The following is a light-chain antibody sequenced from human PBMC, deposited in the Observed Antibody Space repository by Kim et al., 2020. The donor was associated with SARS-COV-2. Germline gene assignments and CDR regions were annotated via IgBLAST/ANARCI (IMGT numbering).Light chain of an antibody. J-gene: IGLJ3*02. CDR1: SGSVSSSYY. Sequence: QTVVTQEPSFSVSPGGTVTFTCGLSSGSVSSSYYPSWYQQTPGQAPRTLIYNTNTRSSGVPDRFSGSILGNKAALTITRAQADDECDYYCVMYISSGSWVFGGGTQLTVL. CDR2: NTN. V-gene: IGLV8-61*01. CDR3: VMYISSGSWV.